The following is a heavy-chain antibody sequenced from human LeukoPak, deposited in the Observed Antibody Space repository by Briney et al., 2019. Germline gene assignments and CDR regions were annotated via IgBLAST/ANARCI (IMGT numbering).Heavy chain of an antibody. J-gene: IGHJ3*02. D-gene: IGHD3-22*01. Sequence: ASVKVSCKASGYTFTSYAMHWVRQAPGQRLEWMGWINAGNGNTKYSQKFQGRVTITRDTSASTAYMELSSLRSEDTAVYYCARGLYYYDSSGHDAFDIWGQGIMVTVSS. V-gene: IGHV1-3*01. CDR1: GYTFTSYA. CDR2: INAGNGNT. CDR3: ARGLYYYDSSGHDAFDI.